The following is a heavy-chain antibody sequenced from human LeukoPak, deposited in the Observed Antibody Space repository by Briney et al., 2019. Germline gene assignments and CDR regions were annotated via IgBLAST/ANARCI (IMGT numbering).Heavy chain of an antibody. CDR3: ARLEPHTTGAIDY. CDR1: GGSISSYY. D-gene: IGHD1-1*01. V-gene: IGHV4-59*08. J-gene: IGHJ4*02. CDR2: IYYSGST. Sequence: SETLSLTCTVSGGSISSYYWSWIRQPPGKGLEWIGYIYYSGSTNYNPSLKSRVTISVDTSKNQFSLKLSSVTAADTAVYYCARLEPHTTGAIDYWGQGTLVTVSS.